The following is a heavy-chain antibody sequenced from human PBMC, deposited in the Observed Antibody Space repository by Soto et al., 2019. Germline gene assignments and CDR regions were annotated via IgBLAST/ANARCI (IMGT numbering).Heavy chain of an antibody. CDR3: ARVWSFDHYYYYGMDV. Sequence: QVQLVQSGAEVKKPGASVKVSCKASGYTFTSYDINWVRQATGPGLELMGWMNPNSGNTGYAQKFQGRVTMTRNNSISTAYMELSSLRSEDTAVYYCARVWSFDHYYYYGMDVWGQGTTVTVSS. V-gene: IGHV1-8*01. CDR2: MNPNSGNT. D-gene: IGHD3-10*01. J-gene: IGHJ6*02. CDR1: GYTFTSYD.